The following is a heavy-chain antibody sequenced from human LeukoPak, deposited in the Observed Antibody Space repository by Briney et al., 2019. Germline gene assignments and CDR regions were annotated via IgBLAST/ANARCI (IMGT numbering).Heavy chain of an antibody. CDR2: IYYSGST. CDR1: GGSISSYY. D-gene: IGHD3-22*01. V-gene: IGHV4-59*08. CDR3: ARLRGYYYDSSGYLADAFDI. J-gene: IGHJ3*02. Sequence: SETLSLTCTVSGGSISSYYWSWIRQPPGKGLEWIGYIYYSGSTDYNPSLKSRVTMSVDTSKNQFSLKLSSVTAADTAVYYCARLRGYYYDSSGYLADAFDIWGQGTMVTVSS.